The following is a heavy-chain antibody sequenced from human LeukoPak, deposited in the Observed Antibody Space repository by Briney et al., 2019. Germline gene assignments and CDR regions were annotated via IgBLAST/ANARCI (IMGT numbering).Heavy chain of an antibody. CDR2: ISGSGGST. V-gene: IGHV3-23*01. J-gene: IGHJ4*02. CDR1: GFTFSSYA. CDR3: AKAGQYYYDSSGYFADY. D-gene: IGHD3-22*01. Sequence: GGSLRLSCAASGFTFSSYAMSWVRQAPGKGLEWVSAISGSGGSTYYAGSVKGRFTISRDNSKNTLYLQMNSLRAEDTAVYYCAKAGQYYYDSSGYFADYWGQGTLVTVSS.